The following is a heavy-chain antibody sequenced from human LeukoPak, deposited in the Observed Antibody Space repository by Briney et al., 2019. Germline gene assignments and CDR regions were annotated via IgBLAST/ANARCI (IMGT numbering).Heavy chain of an antibody. CDR3: AKETGSYHASLDY. J-gene: IGHJ4*02. V-gene: IGHV3-33*06. CDR1: GFTFSSYA. Sequence: PGRSLRLCCAASGFTFSSYAMHWVRQAPGKGLEWVAVIWYDGSNKYYADSVEGRFTISRDNSQNTLYLQMNSLRAEDTAVYYCAKETGSYHASLDYWGQGTLVTVSS. CDR2: IWYDGSNK. D-gene: IGHD1-26*01.